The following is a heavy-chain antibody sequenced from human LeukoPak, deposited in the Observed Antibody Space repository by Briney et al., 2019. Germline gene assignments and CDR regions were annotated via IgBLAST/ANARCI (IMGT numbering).Heavy chain of an antibody. Sequence: GGSLRLSCAASGFTFSSYGMHWVRQAPGKGLEWVAVIWYDGSNKYYADSVKGRFTISRDNSKNTLYLQMNSLRAEDTAVYYCARDKKASGWYLLSGNDAFDIWGQGTMVTVSS. CDR2: IWYDGSNK. V-gene: IGHV3-33*01. J-gene: IGHJ3*02. CDR1: GFTFSSYG. CDR3: ARDKKASGWYLLSGNDAFDI. D-gene: IGHD6-19*01.